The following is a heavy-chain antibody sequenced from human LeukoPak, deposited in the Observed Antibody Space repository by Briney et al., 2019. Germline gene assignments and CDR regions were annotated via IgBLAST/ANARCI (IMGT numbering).Heavy chain of an antibody. J-gene: IGHJ4*02. CDR1: GYTFTGYY. Sequence: ASVKVSCKASGYTFTGYYMHWVRQAPGQGLEWMGWINPNSGGTNYAQKFQGRVTMTRDTSISTAYMEQSRLRSDDTAVYYCARVDTAARRGDFDYWGQGTLVTVSS. CDR3: ARVDTAARRGDFDY. V-gene: IGHV1-2*02. D-gene: IGHD6-6*01. CDR2: INPNSGGT.